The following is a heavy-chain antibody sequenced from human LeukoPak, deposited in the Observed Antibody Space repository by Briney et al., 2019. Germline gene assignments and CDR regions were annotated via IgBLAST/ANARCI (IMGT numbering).Heavy chain of an antibody. J-gene: IGHJ4*02. CDR1: GFTVSSNY. CDR2: IHSGGST. D-gene: IGHD1-26*01. V-gene: IGHV3-53*01. CDR3: VRSTSGSCPDY. Sequence: GGSLRLSCAASGFTVSSNYMTWVRQAPGKGLEWVSVIHSGGSTYYADSVKGRFTISRDNSKNTLYLQMNSLRAEDTAVYYCVRSTSGSCPDYWGQGTLVTVSS.